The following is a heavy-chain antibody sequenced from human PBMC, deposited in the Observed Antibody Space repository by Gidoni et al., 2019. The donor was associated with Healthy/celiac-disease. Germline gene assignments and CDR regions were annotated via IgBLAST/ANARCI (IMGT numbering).Heavy chain of an antibody. J-gene: IGHJ4*02. V-gene: IGHV3-21*01. CDR3: ARGLTTVTYYFDY. Sequence: EVQLVESGGGLVKPGGSLRLSYADSGFTCSSYSMNWVRHAPGKGLEWVSSISSSSSYIYYADSVTGRFTISRDTDKNSLYRQMNSLRAEDTAVYYCARGLTTVTYYFDYWGQGTLVTVSS. CDR1: GFTCSSYS. D-gene: IGHD4-4*01. CDR2: ISSSSSYI.